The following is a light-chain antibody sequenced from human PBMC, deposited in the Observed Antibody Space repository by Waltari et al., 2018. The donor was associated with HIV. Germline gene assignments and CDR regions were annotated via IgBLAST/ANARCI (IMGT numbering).Light chain of an antibody. J-gene: IGLJ3*02. CDR2: EVS. Sequence: QSALTQPASVSGSPGQSITISCTGTSRNIGTYNLVSWHQQHPGKARKTLIYEVSQRPSGVSNRFSGSKSGNTASLTISGLQAEDEADYYCCSYAGSSTLVFGGGTKVTVL. CDR1: SRNIGTYNL. CDR3: CSYAGSSTLV. V-gene: IGLV2-23*02.